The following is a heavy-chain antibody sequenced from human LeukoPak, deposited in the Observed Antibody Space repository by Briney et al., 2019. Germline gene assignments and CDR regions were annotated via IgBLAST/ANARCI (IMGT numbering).Heavy chain of an antibody. J-gene: IGHJ4*02. D-gene: IGHD3-22*01. V-gene: IGHV4-38-2*02. CDR3: ARAGSDSSHLDY. CDR1: GYSISSGYY. CDR2: IYHSGST. Sequence: PSETLSLTCTVSGYSISSGYYWGWIRPPPGKGLEWIGSIYHSGSTYYNPSLKSRVTISVDTSKNQFSLKLGSVTAADTAVYYCARAGSDSSHLDYWGQGTLVTVSS.